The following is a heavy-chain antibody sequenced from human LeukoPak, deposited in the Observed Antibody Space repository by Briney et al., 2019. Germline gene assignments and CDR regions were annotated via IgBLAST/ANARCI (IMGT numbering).Heavy chain of an antibody. Sequence: GGSLRLSCAASGFTFSSYWMSWVRQAPGKGLEWVANIKQDGSEKYYVDSVKGRFTISRDNAKNLLYLQMNSLRAEDTAVYYCARHYYDSSGYRRRGDYFDYWGQGTLVTVSS. CDR1: GFTFSSYW. D-gene: IGHD3-22*01. V-gene: IGHV3-7*01. CDR3: ARHYYDSSGYRRRGDYFDY. CDR2: IKQDGSEK. J-gene: IGHJ4*02.